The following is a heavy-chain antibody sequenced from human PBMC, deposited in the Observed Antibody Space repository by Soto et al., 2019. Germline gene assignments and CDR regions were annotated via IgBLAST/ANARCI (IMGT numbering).Heavy chain of an antibody. J-gene: IGHJ4*02. D-gene: IGHD3-10*01. CDR3: ARVRGVTCDY. CDR1: GGSVSSGSYY. CDR2: IYYSGST. V-gene: IGHV4-61*01. Sequence: QEQLQESGPGLVKPSETLSLTCNVSGGSVSSGSYYWSWIRQPPGKGLEWIGNIYYSGSTNYHPSLKSRVTISVDTSKNQFSLKLSSVTAADTAVYYCARVRGVTCDYWGQGTLVTVSS.